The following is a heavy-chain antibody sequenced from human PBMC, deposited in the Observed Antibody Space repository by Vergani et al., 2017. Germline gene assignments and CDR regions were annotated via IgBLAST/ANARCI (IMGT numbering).Heavy chain of an antibody. D-gene: IGHD3-10*01. V-gene: IGHV4-39*01. CDR2: IYYSGST. CDR1: GGSISSYY. Sequence: QVQLQESGPGLVKPSETLSLTCTVSGGSISSYYWGWIRQPPGKGLEWIGSIYYSGSTYYNPSLKSRVTISVDTSKNQFSLKLSSVTAADTAVYYCARRGTYGSGSYFAFDIWGQGTMVTVSS. CDR3: ARRGTYGSGSYFAFDI. J-gene: IGHJ3*02.